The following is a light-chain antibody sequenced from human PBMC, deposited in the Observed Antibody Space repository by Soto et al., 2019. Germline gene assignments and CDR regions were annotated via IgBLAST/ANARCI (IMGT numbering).Light chain of an antibody. CDR3: QTWGTGIVV. Sequence: QAVVTQSPSASASLGASVKLTCTLSSGHSSYAIAWHQQQPEKGPRYLMKLNSDGSHSKGDGIPDSFSGSSSGAERYLTISRLQSEDEADSYCQTWGTGIVVFGGGTKLTVL. CDR2: LNSDGSH. V-gene: IGLV4-69*01. CDR1: SGHSSYA. J-gene: IGLJ2*01.